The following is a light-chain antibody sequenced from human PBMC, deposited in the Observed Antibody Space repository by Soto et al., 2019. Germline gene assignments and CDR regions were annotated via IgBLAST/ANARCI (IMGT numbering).Light chain of an antibody. CDR1: SSNIGSNS. J-gene: IGLJ1*01. CDR3: AAWDDSLNGYV. Sequence: QSVLTQPPSASGTTCQRVTISCSGSSSNIGSNSVNCYQQLPGTAPKLLIYSNDRRPSGVPDRFSGSKSGTSASLAISGLQSEDEADYYCAAWDDSLNGYVFGTGTKVTVL. CDR2: SND. V-gene: IGLV1-44*01.